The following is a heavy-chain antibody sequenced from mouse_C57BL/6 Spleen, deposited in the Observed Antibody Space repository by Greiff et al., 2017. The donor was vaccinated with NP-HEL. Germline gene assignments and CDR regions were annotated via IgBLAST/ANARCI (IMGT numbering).Heavy chain of an antibody. D-gene: IGHD2-3*01. V-gene: IGHV5-17*01. J-gene: IGHJ4*01. CDR3: ARGSPYDGYHYYAMDY. CDR2: ISSGSSTI. Sequence: EVQRVESGGGLVKPGGSLKLSCAASGFTFSDYGMHWVRQAPEKGLEWVAYISSGSSTIYYADTVNGRFSISRDNAKNTLCLQMTSLRSEDTAMYYCARGSPYDGYHYYAMDYWGQGTSVTVSS. CDR1: GFTFSDYG.